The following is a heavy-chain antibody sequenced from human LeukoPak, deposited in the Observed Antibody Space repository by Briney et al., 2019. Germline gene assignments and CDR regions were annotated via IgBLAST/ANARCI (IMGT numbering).Heavy chain of an antibody. J-gene: IGHJ6*02. Sequence: SVKVSCKGSGGTFSNYGISWVRKAPGQGLEWIGRIIPILSIANYAQKFQGRVTITADKSTSTAYMELSSLRSEDTAVYYCATDPAFLGYCRSISCPVTYGMDVWGQGTTVTVSS. CDR3: ATDPAFLGYCRSISCPVTYGMDV. CDR2: IIPILSIA. CDR1: GGTFSNYG. D-gene: IGHD2-2*01. V-gene: IGHV1-69*04.